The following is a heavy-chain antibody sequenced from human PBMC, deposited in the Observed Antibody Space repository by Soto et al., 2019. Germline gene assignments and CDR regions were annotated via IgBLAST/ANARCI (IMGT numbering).Heavy chain of an antibody. J-gene: IGHJ6*03. CDR2: ISYDGSNK. D-gene: IGHD4-4*01. CDR1: GFTFSSYG. CDR3: AKEYSNYVGYYYYYMDV. V-gene: IGHV3-30*18. Sequence: QVQLVESGGGVVQPGRSLRLSCAASGFTFSSYGMHWVRQAPGKGLEWVAVISYDGSNKYYADSVKGRFTISRDNSKNTLYLQMNSLRAEDTAVYYCAKEYSNYVGYYYYYMDVWCKGTTVTVSS.